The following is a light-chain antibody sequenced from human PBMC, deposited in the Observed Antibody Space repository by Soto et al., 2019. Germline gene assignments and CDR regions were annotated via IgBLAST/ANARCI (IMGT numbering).Light chain of an antibody. V-gene: IGLV2-14*01. CDR2: EVS. CDR1: NSDVGDYNY. Sequence: QSALTQPASVSGSPGQSITISCTGTNSDVGDYNYVSWYQQHPGKAPKLIIYEVSNRPSGISDRFSASKSGNTASLTISGLQAEDEADYYCFSYADSNNFVFGSGTKVTVL. CDR3: FSYADSNNFV. J-gene: IGLJ1*01.